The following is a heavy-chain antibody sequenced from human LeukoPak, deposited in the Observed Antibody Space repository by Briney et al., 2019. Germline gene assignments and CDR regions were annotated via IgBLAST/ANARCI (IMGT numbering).Heavy chain of an antibody. D-gene: IGHD3-10*01. CDR2: INLNGDNT. CDR3: ACVTGRDHYYYMDV. CDR1: AFTFDVYG. J-gene: IGHJ6*03. V-gene: IGHV3-20*04. Sequence: GGSLRLSCAASAFTFDVYGMTWVRQAPGKGLEWVSSINLNGDNTTYADAVKGRFSITRDNSKNSLSLAMTRLSVEDTAFYYCACVTGRDHYYYMDVWGKGTTVTVSS.